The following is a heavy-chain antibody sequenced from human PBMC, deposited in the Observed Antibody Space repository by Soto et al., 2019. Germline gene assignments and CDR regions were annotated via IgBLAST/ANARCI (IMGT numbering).Heavy chain of an antibody. V-gene: IGHV3-23*01. D-gene: IGHD3-22*01. J-gene: IGHJ4*02. Sequence: EVQLLESGGGLVQPGGSLRLSCAASGFTFRSYAMSWVRQAPGKGLGWVSGISGGGSRTYYADSVKGRFTISRDNSKNALYLQMNSLRVEDTAVFYCAKRDYYDSSGYAPLFDSWGQGTLVAVSS. CDR3: AKRDYYDSSGYAPLFDS. CDR1: GFTFRSYA. CDR2: ISGGGSRT.